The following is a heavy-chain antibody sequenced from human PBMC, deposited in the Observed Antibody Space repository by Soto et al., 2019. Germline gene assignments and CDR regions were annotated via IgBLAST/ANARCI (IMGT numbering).Heavy chain of an antibody. V-gene: IGHV3-33*01. D-gene: IGHD3-22*01. CDR1: GFTFSSYG. Sequence: QVQLVESGGGVVQPGRSLRLSCAASGFTFSSYGMHWVRQAPGKGLEWVAVIWYDGSNKYYADSVKGRFTISRDNSKNTLYLKMNSLRAEDTAVYYCARAADYYDSSGYSDWGQGTLVTVSS. J-gene: IGHJ4*02. CDR2: IWYDGSNK. CDR3: ARAADYYDSSGYSD.